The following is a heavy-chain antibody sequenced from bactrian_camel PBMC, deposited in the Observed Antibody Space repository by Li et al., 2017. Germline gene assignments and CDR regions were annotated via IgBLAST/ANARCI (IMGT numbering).Heavy chain of an antibody. V-gene: IGHV3-1*01. Sequence: VQLVESGGGLVQPGGSLRLSCAASGFTFDDYYKGWIRQAPGKGLEWVSTIYTSGAGTRYADSVKGRFTISKDNAQNTLYLQMNSLKPEDTAVYYCAAGPDETRGGEGQADFTYWGQGTQVTVS. CDR3: AAGPDETRGGEGQADFTY. CDR2: IYTSGAGT. J-gene: IGHJ6*01. CDR1: GFTFDDYY.